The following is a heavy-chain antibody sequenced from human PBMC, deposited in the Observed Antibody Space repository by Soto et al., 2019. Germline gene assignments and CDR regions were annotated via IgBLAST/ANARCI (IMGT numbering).Heavy chain of an antibody. CDR1: GDSVSSNSAA. CDR2: TYYRSKWYN. V-gene: IGHV6-1*01. J-gene: IGHJ6*02. Sequence: PXQTLSLTCAISGDSVSSNSAAWNWIRHSPSRGLEWLGRTYYRSKWYNDYAVSVKSRITINPDTSKNQFSLQLNSVTPEDTAVYYCERALHYDFWSGPPDVWGQGTKVTVSS. D-gene: IGHD3-3*01. CDR3: ERALHYDFWSGPPDV.